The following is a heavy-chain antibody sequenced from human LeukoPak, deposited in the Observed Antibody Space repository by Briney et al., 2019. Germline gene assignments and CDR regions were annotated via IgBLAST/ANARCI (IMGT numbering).Heavy chain of an antibody. Sequence: PGGSMRLSCAASGFTFSNDWLHWVRQAPGKGLVWVSRVTSDGVTSYADSVKGRFAMSRDNSKNTLYLQMNSLRAEDTAVYYCARGVASDFDYWGQGTLVTVSS. J-gene: IGHJ4*02. CDR2: VTSDGVT. CDR3: ARGVASDFDY. D-gene: IGHD2-21*01. V-gene: IGHV3-74*01. CDR1: GFTFSNDW.